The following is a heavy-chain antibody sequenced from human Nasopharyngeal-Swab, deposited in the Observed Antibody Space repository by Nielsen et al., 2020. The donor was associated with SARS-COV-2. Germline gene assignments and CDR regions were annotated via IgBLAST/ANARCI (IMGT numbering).Heavy chain of an antibody. V-gene: IGHV4-59*01. CDR3: ARGHGYDYGDLDH. J-gene: IGHJ4*02. D-gene: IGHD4-17*01. Sequence: GSLRLSCTVSGGSISSYYWSWIRQPPGKGLEWIGYIYYSGSTNYNPSLKSRVTISVDTSKNQFSLKLSSVTAADTAVYYCARGHGYDYGDLDHWGQGTLVTVSS. CDR1: GGSISSYY. CDR2: IYYSGST.